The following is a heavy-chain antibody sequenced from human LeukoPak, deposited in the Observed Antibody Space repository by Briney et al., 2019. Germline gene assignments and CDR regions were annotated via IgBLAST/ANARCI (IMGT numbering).Heavy chain of an antibody. CDR1: GFTVSSNY. CDR2: IYSGGST. J-gene: IGHJ4*02. CDR3: ARDLGAKDDY. Sequence: GGSLRLSCAASGFTVSSNYMSWVRQAPGKGLEWVSVIYSGGSTYYADSVKGRLTISRDNSKNTLYLQMNSLRAKDTAAYYCARDLGAKDDYWGQGTLVTVSS. V-gene: IGHV3-53*01.